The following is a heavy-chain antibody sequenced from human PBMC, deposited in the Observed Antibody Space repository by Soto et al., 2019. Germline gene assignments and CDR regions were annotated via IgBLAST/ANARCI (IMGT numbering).Heavy chain of an antibody. V-gene: IGHV1-3*01. CDR3: ARTSAAGKYYYGMDV. D-gene: IGHD6-13*01. J-gene: IGHJ6*02. CDR2: INAGNGNT. CDR1: GYTFTSYA. Sequence: ASVKVSCKASGYTFTSYAMHWVRQAPGQRLEWMGWINAGNGNTKYSQKFQGQVTISADKSISTAYLQWSSLKASDTAMYYCARTSAAGKYYYGMDVWGQGTTVTVSS.